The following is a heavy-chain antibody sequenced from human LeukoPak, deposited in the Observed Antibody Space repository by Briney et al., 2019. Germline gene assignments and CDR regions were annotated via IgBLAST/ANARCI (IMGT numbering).Heavy chain of an antibody. J-gene: IGHJ4*02. Sequence: SQTLSLTCTVSGGSISSGGYYWNWIRQSPSGGLEWLGRTYYRSKWYNDYAVSVKSRITINPDRSKNQVSLQMNSVTPEDTAVYYCARETTSLFDSWGQGTLVTVSS. D-gene: IGHD2/OR15-2a*01. V-gene: IGHV6-1*01. CDR2: TYYRSKWYN. CDR1: GGSISSGG. CDR3: ARETTSLFDS.